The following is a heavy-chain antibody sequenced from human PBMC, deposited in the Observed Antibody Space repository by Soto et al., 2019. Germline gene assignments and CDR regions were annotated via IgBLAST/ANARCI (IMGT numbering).Heavy chain of an antibody. CDR3: ARHLGYCSSTSCERPFDY. CDR1: GGSISSYY. Sequence: SETLSLTCTVSGGSISSYYWSWILQPPGKGLEWIGYIYYSGSTNYNPSLKSRVTISVDTSKNQFSLKLSSVTAADTAVYYCARHLGYCSSTSCERPFDYWGQGTLVTVSS. V-gene: IGHV4-59*08. J-gene: IGHJ4*02. D-gene: IGHD2-2*01. CDR2: IYYSGST.